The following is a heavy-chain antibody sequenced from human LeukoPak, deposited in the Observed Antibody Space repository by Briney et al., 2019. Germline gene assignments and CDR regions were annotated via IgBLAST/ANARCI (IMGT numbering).Heavy chain of an antibody. D-gene: IGHD6-19*01. J-gene: IGHJ6*03. Sequence: ASVKVSCKASGYTFINYYMHWVRQAPGQGLEWMGIINPNGGSTTYAQKFQGRVTMTRDMSTSTVYMELSSLRSEDTAVYYCARGVGAVAGTHYYYMDVWGKGTTVTVSS. V-gene: IGHV1-46*01. CDR2: INPNGGST. CDR1: GYTFINYY. CDR3: ARGVGAVAGTHYYYMDV.